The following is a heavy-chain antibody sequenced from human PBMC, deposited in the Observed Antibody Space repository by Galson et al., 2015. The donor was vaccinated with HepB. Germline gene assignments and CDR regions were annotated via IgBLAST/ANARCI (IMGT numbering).Heavy chain of an antibody. Sequence: SLRLPCAASGFTFSSYDMYWVRQAPGKGLEWVSYISSSGSTMYYADSVKGRFTISRDNAKNSLYLQMNSLRAEDTAVYYCARIAVAGTTGFDYWGQGTLVTVSS. D-gene: IGHD6-19*01. V-gene: IGHV3-48*03. J-gene: IGHJ4*02. CDR2: ISSSGSTM. CDR1: GFTFSSYD. CDR3: ARIAVAGTTGFDY.